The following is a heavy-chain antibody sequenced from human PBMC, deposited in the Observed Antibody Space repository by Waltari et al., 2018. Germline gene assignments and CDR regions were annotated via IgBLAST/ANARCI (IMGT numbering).Heavy chain of an antibody. Sequence: QVQLVQSGAEVKKPGSSVKVSCKASGGTFSSYAISWVRQAPGQGLEWMGGIIPIFGTANYAQKFQGRDTITADKSTSTAYMELSSLRSEDTAVYYCARLMGIAAAGLDAFDIWGQGTMVTVSS. J-gene: IGHJ3*02. CDR1: GGTFSSYA. V-gene: IGHV1-69*14. CDR2: IIPIFGTA. CDR3: ARLMGIAAAGLDAFDI. D-gene: IGHD6-13*01.